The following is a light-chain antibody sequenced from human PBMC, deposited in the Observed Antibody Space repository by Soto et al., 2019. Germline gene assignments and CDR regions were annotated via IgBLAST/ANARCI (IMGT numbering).Light chain of an antibody. Sequence: AVVPQEPSLTVSPGGTVTLTCGSSTGAVTNGHYPYWFQQKPGQAPRTLIYHTTNRHSWTPARFSGSLLGGKAALTLSGAQPEDEAEYYCLLSYNGPDVFGTGTKVTVL. CDR1: TGAVTNGHY. J-gene: IGLJ1*01. CDR2: HTT. CDR3: LLSYNGPDV. V-gene: IGLV7-46*01.